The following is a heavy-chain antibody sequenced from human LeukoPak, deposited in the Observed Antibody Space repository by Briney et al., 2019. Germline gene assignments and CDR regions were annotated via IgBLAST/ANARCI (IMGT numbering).Heavy chain of an antibody. CDR1: GYTFTGYY. V-gene: IGHV1-2*02. D-gene: IGHD3-9*01. CDR2: INPNSGGT. CDR3: ARGDILTGYTIFSNDY. J-gene: IGHJ4*02. Sequence: GASVKVSCKASGYTFTGYYMHWVRQAPGQGLEWMGWINPNSGGTNYAQKFQGRVTMTRDTSISTAYMELSRLRSDDTAVYYCARGDILTGYTIFSNDYWGQGTLVTVSS.